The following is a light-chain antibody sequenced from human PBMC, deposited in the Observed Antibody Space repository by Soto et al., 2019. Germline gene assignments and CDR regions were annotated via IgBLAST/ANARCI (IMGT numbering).Light chain of an antibody. CDR2: AIS. J-gene: IGKJ1*01. Sequence: DIQMTQSPSSLSASVGDRVPITCRASQSVTTYLHWYQQKAGEAPKLLIYAISNLQSGVSSRFSGSESVTDFSLTINTLQPEDFAPYYCQQGYSTPWTFGQGTKVEIK. V-gene: IGKV1-39*01. CDR1: QSVTTY. CDR3: QQGYSTPWT.